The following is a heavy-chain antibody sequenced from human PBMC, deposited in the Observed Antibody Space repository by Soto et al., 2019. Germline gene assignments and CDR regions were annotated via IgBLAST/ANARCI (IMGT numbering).Heavy chain of an antibody. D-gene: IGHD1-1*01. J-gene: IGHJ3*02. CDR1: GFTFSSYW. CDR2: IKSDGSST. Sequence: EVQLVESGGGLVQPGGSLRLSCAASGFTFSSYWMHWVRQAPGKGLVWVSRIKSDGSSTNYADSVKGRFTISRDNAKNTLYLQMNSLRAADTAVYDCKTGTTNGFDIWGQGTMVTVSS. CDR3: KTGTTNGFDI. V-gene: IGHV3-74*01.